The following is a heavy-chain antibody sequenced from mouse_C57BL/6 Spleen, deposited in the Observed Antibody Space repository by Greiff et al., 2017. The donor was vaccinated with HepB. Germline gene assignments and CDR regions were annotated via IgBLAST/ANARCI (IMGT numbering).Heavy chain of an antibody. J-gene: IGHJ2*01. Sequence: QVQLQQSGAELARPGASVKLSCKASGYTFTSYTMHWVKQRPGQGLEWIGYINPSSGYTKYNQKFKDKATLTADKSSSTAYMQLSSLTSEDSAVYYCARGYYGTPDYWGQGTTLTVSS. V-gene: IGHV1-4*01. CDR3: ARGYYGTPDY. CDR1: GYTFTSYT. D-gene: IGHD1-1*01. CDR2: INPSSGYT.